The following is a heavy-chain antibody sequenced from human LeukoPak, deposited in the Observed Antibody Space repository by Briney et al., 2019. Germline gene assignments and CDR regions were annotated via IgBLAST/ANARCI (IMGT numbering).Heavy chain of an antibody. CDR1: GGSVSSGSYY. D-gene: IGHD4-17*01. CDR2: IYYSGGT. Sequence: SETLSLTCPVPGGSVSSGSYYWGWIRQPPGKGLEWSGYIYYSGGTNYNPSLKSRVTISVDTSKNQFSLKLSSVTAADTAVYYWALELRGGSGYERNYGDYGEDAFDIWGQGKMVTVSS. CDR3: ALELRGGSGYERNYGDYGEDAFDI. V-gene: IGHV4-61*01. J-gene: IGHJ3*02.